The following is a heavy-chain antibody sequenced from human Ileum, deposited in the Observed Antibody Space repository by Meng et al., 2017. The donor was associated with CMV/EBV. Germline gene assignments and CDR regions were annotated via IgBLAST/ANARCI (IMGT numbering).Heavy chain of an antibody. CDR3: ARDRWPMTGWNVFYFDY. CDR1: GFIFSAYY. CDR2: ITTSSSYT. V-gene: IGHV3-11*05. Sequence: GWCLVKRGGSLRISFSASGFIFSAYYMSWIRQAPGKGLEWFSNITTSSSYTNYADSVKGRFTISRDNAKHSLYLQMNSLRAEDTAVYYCARDRWPMTGWNVFYFDYWGQGTLVTVSS. J-gene: IGHJ4*02. D-gene: IGHD5-24*01.